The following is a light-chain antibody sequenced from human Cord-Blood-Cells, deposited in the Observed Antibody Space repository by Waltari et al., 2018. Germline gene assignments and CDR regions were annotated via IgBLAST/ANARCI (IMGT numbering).Light chain of an antibody. Sequence: QSALTQSASVSGSPGQSITISCTGTSSDVGSSTLVSWYQQHPGKAPKLMIYEGSKRPSGVSNRFSGSKSGNTASLTISGLQAEDEADYYCCSYAGSSTYVFGRGTKLTVL. CDR2: EGS. CDR1: SSDVGSSTL. J-gene: IGLJ2*01. V-gene: IGLV2-23*01. CDR3: CSYAGSSTYV.